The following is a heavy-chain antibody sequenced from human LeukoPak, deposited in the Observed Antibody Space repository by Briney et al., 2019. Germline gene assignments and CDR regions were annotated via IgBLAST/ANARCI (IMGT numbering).Heavy chain of an antibody. Sequence: YPGRSLRLSCAASGFTFSTYGMHWVRQAPGKGLEWVAVIWYDGGSKYYADSVKGRFTISRDNSKNTLYLQMNSLRAEDTAAYYCARERNGDYTLLYWGQGSLVTVSS. CDR3: ARERNGDYTLLY. D-gene: IGHD4-17*01. CDR2: IWYDGGSK. J-gene: IGHJ4*02. CDR1: GFTFSTYG. V-gene: IGHV3-33*01.